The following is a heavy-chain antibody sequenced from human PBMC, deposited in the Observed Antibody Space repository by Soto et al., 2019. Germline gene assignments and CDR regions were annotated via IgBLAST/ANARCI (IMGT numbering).Heavy chain of an antibody. CDR3: ARGGGTGNWFDP. V-gene: IGHV4-59*01. CDR1: GGSISTYY. Sequence: SETLSLTCTVSGGSISTYYWIWIRQAPGKGLEWIGYILYSGSTNYNPSLNGRVTMSLDTSKNQFSLKLSSVTTADMAVYYCARGGGTGNWFDPWSQGSLVTVSS. J-gene: IGHJ5*02. D-gene: IGHD7-27*01. CDR2: ILYSGST.